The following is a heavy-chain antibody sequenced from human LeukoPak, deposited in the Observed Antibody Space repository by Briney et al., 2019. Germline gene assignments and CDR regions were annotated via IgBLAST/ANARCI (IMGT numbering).Heavy chain of an antibody. CDR2: IWYDGSNK. J-gene: IGHJ3*02. Sequence: GRPLRLSCAASGFTFSSYGMHWVRQAPGKGLEWVAVIWYDGSNKYYADSVKGRFTISRDNSKNTLYLQMNSLRAEDTAVYYCARELHGAFDIWGQGTMVTVSS. CDR1: GFTFSSYG. CDR3: ARELHGAFDI. V-gene: IGHV3-33*01.